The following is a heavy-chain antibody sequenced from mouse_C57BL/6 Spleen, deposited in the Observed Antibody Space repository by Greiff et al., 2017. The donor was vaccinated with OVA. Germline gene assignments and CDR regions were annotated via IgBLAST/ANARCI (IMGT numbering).Heavy chain of an antibody. CDR1: GYTFTDYE. Sequence: VQLQQSGAELVRPGASVTLSCKASGYTFTDYEMHWVKQTPVHGLEWIGAIDPETGGTAYNQKFKGKAILTADKSSSTAYMELRSLTSEDSAVYYCTREQGYYGSGGFAYWGQGTLVTVSA. CDR3: TREQGYYGSGGFAY. D-gene: IGHD1-1*01. CDR2: IDPETGGT. V-gene: IGHV1-15*01. J-gene: IGHJ3*01.